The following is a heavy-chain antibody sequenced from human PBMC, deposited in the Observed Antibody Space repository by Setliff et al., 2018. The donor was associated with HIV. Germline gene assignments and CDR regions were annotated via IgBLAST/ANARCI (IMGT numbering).Heavy chain of an antibody. D-gene: IGHD4-17*01. V-gene: IGHV1-18*01. CDR1: GVSFTTSG. J-gene: IGHJ4*02. Sequence: RASVKVSCKASGVSFTTSGFSWVRQAPGQGLEWLGWISPYNGHTNFAQKFQGRVTMTTDTATSTAYMEVRSLRSDNTAVYYCARTDYGGNSGGNYFDYWGQGSLVTVSS. CDR2: ISPYNGHT. CDR3: ARTDYGGNSGGNYFDY.